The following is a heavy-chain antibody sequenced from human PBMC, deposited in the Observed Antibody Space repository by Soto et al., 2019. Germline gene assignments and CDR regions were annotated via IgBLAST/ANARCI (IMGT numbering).Heavy chain of an antibody. CDR3: ARDANSGYEDY. CDR1: YG. Sequence: YGMHWVRQAPGKGLEWVAVIWYDGSNKYYADSVKGRFTISRDNSKNTLYLQMNSLRAEDTAVYYCARDANSGYEDYWGQGTLVTVSS. CDR2: IWYDGSNK. J-gene: IGHJ4*02. D-gene: IGHD5-12*01. V-gene: IGHV3-33*01.